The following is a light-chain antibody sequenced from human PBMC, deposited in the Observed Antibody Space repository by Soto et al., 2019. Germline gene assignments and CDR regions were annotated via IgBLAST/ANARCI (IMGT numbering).Light chain of an antibody. CDR2: AAS. CDR1: QGIRND. CDR3: LQKYFFPFS. V-gene: IGKV1-6*01. Sequence: AILMTQSPSSLSASVGDSVTITCRASQGIRNDLDWFQQKPGKAPKLLIYAASNLQSGVPARFSGSGSGTDFTLTISSLPPEYFATYYCLQKYFFPFSFGPGTKVDIK. J-gene: IGKJ3*01.